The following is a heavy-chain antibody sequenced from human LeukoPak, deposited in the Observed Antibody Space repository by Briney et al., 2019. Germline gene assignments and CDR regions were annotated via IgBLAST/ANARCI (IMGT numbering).Heavy chain of an antibody. CDR1: EFSVGSNY. CDR2: IYSGGST. J-gene: IGHJ4*02. Sequence: GGSLRLSCAASEFSVGSNYMTWVRQAPGKGLEWVSLIYSGGSTYYADSVKGRFTISKDNAKKSLYLQMNSLRAEDTAVYFCVRGSQWNPGIAAAGNFGYWGQGTLVTVSS. D-gene: IGHD6-13*01. V-gene: IGHV3-66*01. CDR3: VRGSQWNPGIAAAGNFGY.